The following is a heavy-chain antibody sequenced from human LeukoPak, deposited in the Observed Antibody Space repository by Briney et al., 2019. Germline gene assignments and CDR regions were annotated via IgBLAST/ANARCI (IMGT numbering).Heavy chain of an antibody. CDR1: GGSISSYY. CDR3: AREGYFDWSSPPFDY. D-gene: IGHD3-9*01. Sequence: SETLSLTCTVSGGSISSYYWSWIRQPAGKGLEWIGRIYTSGSTNYNPSLKSRVTMSVDTSKNQFSLKLSSVTAADTAVYYCAREGYFDWSSPPFDYWGQGTLVTVSS. J-gene: IGHJ4*02. V-gene: IGHV4-4*07. CDR2: IYTSGST.